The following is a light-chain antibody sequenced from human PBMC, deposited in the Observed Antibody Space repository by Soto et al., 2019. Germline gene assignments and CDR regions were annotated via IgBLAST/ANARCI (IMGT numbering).Light chain of an antibody. Sequence: EIVMSKSPSTLSVSQEERATLSCRASQSVSSNLAWYQQKPGQAPRLLIYGASTRATGIPARFSGSGSGTDFTLTICCLQSEDFTTYYCQQSYSLPLTSAGGTKVDIK. CDR3: QQSYSLPLT. CDR1: QSVSSN. CDR2: GAS. J-gene: IGKJ4*01. V-gene: IGKV3-15*01.